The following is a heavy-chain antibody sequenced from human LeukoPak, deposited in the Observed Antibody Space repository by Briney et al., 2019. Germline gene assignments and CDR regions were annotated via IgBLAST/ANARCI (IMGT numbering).Heavy chain of an antibody. D-gene: IGHD5-12*01. CDR1: GGSISSYY. CDR3: ARVNDRYSGYDLSSDY. Sequence: SETLSLTCTISGGSISSYYWSWIRQPAGKGLEWIGRIYTSGSTNYNPSLKSRVTMSVDTSKNQFSLKLSSVTAADTAVYYCARVNDRYSGYDLSSDYWGQGTLVTVSS. V-gene: IGHV4-4*07. J-gene: IGHJ4*02. CDR2: IYTSGST.